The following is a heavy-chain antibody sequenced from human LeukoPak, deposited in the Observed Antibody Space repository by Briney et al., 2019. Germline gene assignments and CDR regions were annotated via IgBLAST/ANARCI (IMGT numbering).Heavy chain of an antibody. CDR1: GGSISSYY. CDR3: ARYYYESSGYYVLDY. CDR2: IYYSGST. V-gene: IGHV4-59*01. Sequence: SETLSLTCAVSGGSISSYYWSWIRQPPGKRLEWIGYIYYSGSTNYNPSLKSRVTISVDTSRNQFSLKLSSLTAADTAVYYCARYYYESSGYYVLDYWGQGTLVTVSS. D-gene: IGHD3-22*01. J-gene: IGHJ4*02.